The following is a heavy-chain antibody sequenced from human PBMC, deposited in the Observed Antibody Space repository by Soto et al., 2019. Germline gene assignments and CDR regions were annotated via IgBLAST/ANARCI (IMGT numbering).Heavy chain of an antibody. CDR3: ARAGRGYCSGGSCYSGLHGMDV. V-gene: IGHV4-4*02. D-gene: IGHD2-15*01. CDR2: IYHSGST. J-gene: IGHJ6*02. Sequence: SSETLSLTCAVSGGSISSSNWWSWVRQPPGKGLEWIGEIYHSGSTNYNPSLKSRVTISVDKSKSQFSLKLSSVTAADTAVYYCARAGRGYCSGGSCYSGLHGMDVWGQGTTVTVSS. CDR1: GGSISSSNW.